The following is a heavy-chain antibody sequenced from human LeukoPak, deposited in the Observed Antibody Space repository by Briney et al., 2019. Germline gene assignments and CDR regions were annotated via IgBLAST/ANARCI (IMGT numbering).Heavy chain of an antibody. CDR2: IIPIFGTA. CDR3: ASCDWGPKYYYYYYGMDV. J-gene: IGHJ6*02. Sequence: SVKVSCKASGGTFSSYAISWVRQAPGQGLEWMGGIIPIFGTANYAQKFQGRVTITAYESTSTAYMELSSLRSEDTAVYYCASCDWGPKYYYYYYGMDVWGQGTTVTVFS. D-gene: IGHD7-27*01. CDR1: GGTFSSYA. V-gene: IGHV1-69*13.